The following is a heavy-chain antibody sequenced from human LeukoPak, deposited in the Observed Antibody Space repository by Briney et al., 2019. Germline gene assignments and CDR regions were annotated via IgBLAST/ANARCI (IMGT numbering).Heavy chain of an antibody. CDR3: AKGGHFNFDY. D-gene: IGHD5-12*01. CDR1: ASTFSTHW. Sequence: GRSLRLSCAAYASTFSTHWAKWVRHAPGNWREWVASIKADVNHKYYVDSVKGRFFISRDNAKNSLYLQMNSLRTEDTAVYYCAKGGHFNFDYWGQGTLVTVSS. J-gene: IGHJ4*02. CDR2: IKADVNHK. V-gene: IGHV3-7*01.